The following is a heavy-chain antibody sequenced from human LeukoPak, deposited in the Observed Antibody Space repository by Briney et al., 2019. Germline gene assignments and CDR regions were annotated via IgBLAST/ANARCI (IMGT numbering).Heavy chain of an antibody. CDR1: GGSINSYY. Sequence: KPSETLSLTCTVSGGSINSYYWSWIRQPPGKGLEWIGYIYYSGSTNYNPSLKTRVTISVDTSKNQFSLKLSSVTAADTAAYYCARGNTWYPYWGQGSLVTVSS. J-gene: IGHJ4*02. CDR3: ARGNTWYPY. D-gene: IGHD2/OR15-2a*01. CDR2: IYYSGST. V-gene: IGHV4-59*01.